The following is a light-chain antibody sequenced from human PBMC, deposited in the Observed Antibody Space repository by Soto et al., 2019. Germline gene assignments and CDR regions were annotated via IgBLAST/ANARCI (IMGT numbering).Light chain of an antibody. CDR1: SSDVGLYNY. CDR2: EVT. Sequence: QSALTQPGFVSGSPGQSITISCTGTSSDVGLYNYVSWYQQHTGKAPTVMIDEVTNRPSGVSTRFSGSKSVNTASLNISGLQAEDEAEYYCCAFTTGNTAYVFGTWTK. CDR3: CAFTTGNTAYV. J-gene: IGLJ1*01. V-gene: IGLV2-14*01.